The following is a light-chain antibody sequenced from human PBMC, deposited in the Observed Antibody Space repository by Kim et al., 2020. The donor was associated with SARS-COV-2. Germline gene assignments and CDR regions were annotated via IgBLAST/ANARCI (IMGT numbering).Light chain of an antibody. CDR2: SNN. Sequence: GQRVTISCSGSSSNIGSNTVNWYQQLPGTAPKLHIYSNNQRPSGVPDRFSGSKSGTSASLAISGLQSEDEADYYCAAWDDSLNGWVFGGGTQLTVL. CDR1: SSNIGSNT. CDR3: AAWDDSLNGWV. V-gene: IGLV1-44*01. J-gene: IGLJ3*02.